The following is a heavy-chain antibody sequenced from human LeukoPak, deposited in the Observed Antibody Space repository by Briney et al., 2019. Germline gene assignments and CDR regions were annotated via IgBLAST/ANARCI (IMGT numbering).Heavy chain of an antibody. CDR2: IIHRGST. CDR3: ARVGTTITHTPGYFDY. D-gene: IGHD4-11*01. Sequence: SETLSLTCAVYGGSFSGYYWSWIRQPPGKGLERIGEIIHRGSTNYNPSLKSRVTISVDKSKNQFSLKLSSVTAADTAVYYCARVGTTITHTPGYFDYWGQGTLVTVSS. J-gene: IGHJ4*02. CDR1: GGSFSGYY. V-gene: IGHV4-34*12.